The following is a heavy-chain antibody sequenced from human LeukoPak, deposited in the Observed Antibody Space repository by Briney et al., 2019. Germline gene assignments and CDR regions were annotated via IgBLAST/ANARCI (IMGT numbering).Heavy chain of an antibody. V-gene: IGHV3-23*01. CDR1: GFAFNFYA. Sequence: PGGSLRLSCAASGFAFNFYAMTWVRQAPGKGLEWVSTINGNGVKTYYADSVGGRFTISRDNSKDTLYLQRNRLRADDTAIYFCAKPISGGLAVSSDWFDPWGQGTLVIVSS. D-gene: IGHD6-19*01. CDR3: AKPISGGLAVSSDWFDP. CDR2: INGNGVKT. J-gene: IGHJ5*02.